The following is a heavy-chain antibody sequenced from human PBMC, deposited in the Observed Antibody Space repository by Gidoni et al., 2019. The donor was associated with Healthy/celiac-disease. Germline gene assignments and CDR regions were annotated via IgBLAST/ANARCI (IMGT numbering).Heavy chain of an antibody. V-gene: IGHV3-13*05. Sequence: EVQLVESGGGLVQPGGSLRLSCAASGFPFSRYDMHLVRQATGKGLEWVSAIGTAGDPYYPGSVKGRFTISRENAKNSLYLQMNSLRAGDTAVYYCARGTRYCSGGSCSLGMDVWGQGTTVTVSS. CDR1: GFPFSRYD. D-gene: IGHD2-15*01. CDR2: IGTAGDP. J-gene: IGHJ6*02. CDR3: ARGTRYCSGGSCSLGMDV.